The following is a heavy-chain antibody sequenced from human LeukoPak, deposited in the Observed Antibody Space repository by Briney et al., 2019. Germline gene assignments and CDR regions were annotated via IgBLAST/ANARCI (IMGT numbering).Heavy chain of an antibody. J-gene: IGHJ6*03. CDR1: GFTFSSDS. CDR3: VRDRYMDF. V-gene: IGHV3-21*01. CDR2: ISSSSSYI. Sequence: GGFRRRTCADSGFTFSSDSMYMLRQAPGKRLEWVSSISSSSSYIYYADSVKGRFTISRDNAKNSLYLQMNSLRAEDTAVYYCVRDRYMDFWGKGTTVTVSS.